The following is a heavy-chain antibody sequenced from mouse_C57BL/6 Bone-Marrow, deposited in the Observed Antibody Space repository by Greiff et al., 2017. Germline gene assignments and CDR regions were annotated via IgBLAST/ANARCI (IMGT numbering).Heavy chain of an antibody. CDR3: ARRYYFDY. CDR2: IYPGSGNT. CDR1: GYSFTSYY. J-gene: IGHJ2*01. Sequence: QVTLKVSGPELVKPGASVKISCKASGYSFTSYYIHWVKQRPGQGLEWIGWIYPGSGNTKYNEKFKGKATLTADTSSSTAYMQLSSLTSEDSAVYYCARRYYFDYWGQGTTLTVSS. V-gene: IGHV1-66*01.